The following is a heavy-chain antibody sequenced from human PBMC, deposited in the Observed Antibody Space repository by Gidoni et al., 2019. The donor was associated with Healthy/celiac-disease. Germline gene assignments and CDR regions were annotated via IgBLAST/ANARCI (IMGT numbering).Heavy chain of an antibody. Sequence: QVQLVQSGAEVKKPAASVQVSCKASGYTFTSYGISWVRQAPGQGLEWMGWISAYNGNTNYAQKLQGRVTMTTDTSTSTAYMELRSLRSDDTAVYYCASGYCSGGSCSTPDYWGQGTLVTVSS. CDR3: ASGYCSGGSCSTPDY. V-gene: IGHV1-18*01. D-gene: IGHD2-15*01. J-gene: IGHJ4*02. CDR2: ISAYNGNT. CDR1: GYTFTSYG.